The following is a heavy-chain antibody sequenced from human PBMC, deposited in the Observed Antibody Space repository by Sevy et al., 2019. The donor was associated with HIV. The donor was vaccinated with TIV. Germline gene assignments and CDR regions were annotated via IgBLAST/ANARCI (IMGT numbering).Heavy chain of an antibody. Sequence: GGSLRLSCAASGFTFTSYSMNWVRQAPGKGLEWVSYISRSSSTIYYVDSVKGRFTISRDNAKNPLYLQMNSLRAEDTAVYYCARSPPYSSGWYRIDYWGQGTLVTVSS. D-gene: IGHD6-19*01. CDR1: GFTFTSYS. J-gene: IGHJ4*02. CDR2: ISRSSSTI. V-gene: IGHV3-48*01. CDR3: ARSPPYSSGWYRIDY.